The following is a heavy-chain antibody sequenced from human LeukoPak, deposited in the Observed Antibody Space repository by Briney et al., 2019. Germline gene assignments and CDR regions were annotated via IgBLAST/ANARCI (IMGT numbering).Heavy chain of an antibody. CDR1: GFTVNTNY. Sequence: GGTLRLSCAASGFTVNTNYMNWVRQAPGEGLEWVSAIYSGGSTYYADSVKGRFTIPRDNSKNTLYLQMNSLRAEDTAVYYCARGSTSSARSHFDYWGLGTLVTVSS. CDR2: IYSGGST. V-gene: IGHV3-53*01. J-gene: IGHJ4*02. D-gene: IGHD2-2*01. CDR3: ARGSTSSARSHFDY.